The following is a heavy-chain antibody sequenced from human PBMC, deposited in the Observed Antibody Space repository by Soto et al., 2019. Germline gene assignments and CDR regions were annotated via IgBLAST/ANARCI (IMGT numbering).Heavy chain of an antibody. CDR3: ARDKGPDTYGQTRIRDYSSAMDV. J-gene: IGHJ6*02. V-gene: IGHV4-31*03. D-gene: IGHD5-18*01. CDR2: IYYSVST. CDR1: GASISSGAYF. Sequence: QVQLQGSGPRLVKPSQTLSLTCSVSGASISSGAYFWTWIRHHPGKGLEWIGYIYYSVSTSYTYQNTSRQSRVTISADASKNLFAVRLTSVTAADTATDYCARDKGPDTYGQTRIRDYSSAMDVWGQGTKVIVSS.